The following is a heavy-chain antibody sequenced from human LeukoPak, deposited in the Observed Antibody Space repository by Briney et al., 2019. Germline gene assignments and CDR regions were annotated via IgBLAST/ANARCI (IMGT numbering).Heavy chain of an antibody. J-gene: IGHJ4*02. CDR3: ARKGAGMDV. V-gene: IGHV7-4-1*02. CDR1: GYTFSGYY. D-gene: IGHD3/OR15-3a*01. CDR2: INTNTGNP. Sequence: ASVKVSCKASGYTFSGYYMHWVRQAPGQGLEWMGWINTNTGNPTYAQGFTGRFVFSLDTSVSTAYLQISSLKAEDTAVYYCARKGAGMDVWGQGTLVTVSS.